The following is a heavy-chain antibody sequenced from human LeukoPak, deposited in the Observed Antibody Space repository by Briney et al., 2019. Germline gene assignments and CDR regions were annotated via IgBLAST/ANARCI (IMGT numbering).Heavy chain of an antibody. CDR3: ARVKYRGYSSGSNDY. Sequence: GGSLRLSCAASGFTFSSYWMHWVRQAPGKGLVWVSRINSDGSSTSYADSVKGRFTISRDNAKNTLYLQMNSLRAEDTAVYYCARVKYRGYSSGSNDYWGQGTLVTVSS. CDR2: INSDGSST. V-gene: IGHV3-74*01. J-gene: IGHJ4*02. D-gene: IGHD6-25*01. CDR1: GFTFSSYW.